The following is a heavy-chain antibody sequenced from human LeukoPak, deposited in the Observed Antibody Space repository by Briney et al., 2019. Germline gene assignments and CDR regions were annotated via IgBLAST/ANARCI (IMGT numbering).Heavy chain of an antibody. CDR1: GYTFAGYY. CDR3: AKDVYGDYESPYYYYMDV. D-gene: IGHD4-17*01. V-gene: IGHV1-2*02. J-gene: IGHJ6*03. CDR2: INPNSGAT. Sequence: ASVKVSCKASGYTFAGYYIHWVRQAPGQGLEWMGWINPNSGATNYAQKFQGRVTMTRDTSISTAYMELSRLRSDDTAVLYCAKDVYGDYESPYYYYMDVWGKGTTVTVS.